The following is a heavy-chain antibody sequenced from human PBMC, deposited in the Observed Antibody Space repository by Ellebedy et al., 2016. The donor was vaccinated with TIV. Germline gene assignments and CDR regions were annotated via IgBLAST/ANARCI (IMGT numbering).Heavy chain of an antibody. V-gene: IGHV3-73*01. J-gene: IGHJ4*02. CDR1: GFTLSSYI. Sequence: PGGSLRLSCAASGFTLSSYIMHWVRQASGKGLEWVGRIRSKANNYATAYAASVKGRFTISRDDSKNTAYLQMNSLKTEDTAVYYCMHLVVVAATGYWGQGTLVTVSS. CDR2: IRSKANNYAT. D-gene: IGHD2-21*02. CDR3: MHLVVVAATGY.